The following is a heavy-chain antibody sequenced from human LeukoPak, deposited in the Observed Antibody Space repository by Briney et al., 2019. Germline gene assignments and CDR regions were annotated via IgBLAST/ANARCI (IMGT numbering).Heavy chain of an antibody. CDR2: ISGSGGST. J-gene: IGHJ4*02. CDR3: AKANVDTAMVKYYFDY. D-gene: IGHD5-18*01. V-gene: IGHV3-23*01. CDR1: GFTFSSYA. Sequence: QPGGSLRLSCAASGFTFSSYAMSWVRQAPGKGLEWVSAISGSGGSTYYADSVKGRFTISRDNSKNTLYLQMNSLRAEDTAVYYCAKANVDTAMVKYYFDYWGQGTLVTVSS.